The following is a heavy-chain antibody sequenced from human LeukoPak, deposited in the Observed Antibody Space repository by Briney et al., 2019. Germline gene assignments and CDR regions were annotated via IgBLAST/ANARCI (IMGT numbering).Heavy chain of an antibody. CDR1: GYTFTSYY. Sequence: ASVKVSCKASGYTFTSYYMHWVRQAPGQGLEWMGIINPSGGSTSYAQKFQGRVTMTRDTSTSTVYMELSSLRSEDTAVYYCARALSSQPLVGVPYYYGMDVWGQGTTVTVSS. D-gene: IGHD3-16*01. J-gene: IGHJ6*02. V-gene: IGHV1-46*01. CDR2: INPSGGST. CDR3: ARALSSQPLVGVPYYYGMDV.